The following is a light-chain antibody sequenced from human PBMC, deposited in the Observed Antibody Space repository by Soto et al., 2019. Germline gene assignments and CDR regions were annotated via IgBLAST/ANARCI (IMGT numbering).Light chain of an antibody. CDR3: AAWDDSLNGPV. Sequence: SYELTQPPSVSGAPGQTAKITCGGDKIGSKIVHWYKQRPGQAPVAVVFDATDRPSGIPDRISGSKSGTSASLAISGLQSEDEAEYYCAAWDDSLNGPVFGGGTKVTVL. CDR1: KIGSKI. V-gene: IGLV3-21*02. J-gene: IGLJ3*02. CDR2: DAT.